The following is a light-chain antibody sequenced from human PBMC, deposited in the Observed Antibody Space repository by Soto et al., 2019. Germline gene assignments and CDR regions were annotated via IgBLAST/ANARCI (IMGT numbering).Light chain of an antibody. J-gene: IGKJ1*01. CDR3: QQRSNWPVT. CDR2: DAS. V-gene: IGKV3-11*01. Sequence: IVMTQSPATLSVSPWERATLSCRASQSVSSYLAWYQQKPGQAPRLLIYDASNRATGIPARFSGSGSGTDFTLTISSLEPEDFAVYYCQQRSNWPVTFGQGTKVDIK. CDR1: QSVSSY.